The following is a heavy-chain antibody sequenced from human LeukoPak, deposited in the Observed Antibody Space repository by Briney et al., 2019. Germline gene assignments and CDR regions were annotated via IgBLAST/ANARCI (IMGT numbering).Heavy chain of an antibody. V-gene: IGHV3-30-3*01. D-gene: IGHD3-3*01. CDR3: ARDLVFGVVNVLDY. CDR1: GFTFSSYA. J-gene: IGHJ4*02. CDR2: ISYDGSNK. Sequence: GGSLRLSCAASGFTFSSYAMHWVRQAPGKGLEWVAVISYDGSNKYYADSVKGRFTISRDNSKNTLYLQMNSLRAEDTAVYYCARDLVFGVVNVLDYWGQGTLVTVSS.